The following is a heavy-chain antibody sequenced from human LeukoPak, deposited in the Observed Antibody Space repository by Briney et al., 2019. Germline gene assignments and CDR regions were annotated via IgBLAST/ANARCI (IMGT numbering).Heavy chain of an antibody. D-gene: IGHD2-2*01. CDR2: IYYSGST. J-gene: IGHJ5*02. CDR3: ARVREDIVVVPAGVAGPNWFDP. CDR1: GRSISSGGYY. Sequence: SETLSLTCTVSGRSISSGGYYWSWIRQHPGKGLEWIGYIYYSGSTYYTPSLKSRVTISGDTSKNQFSLKLSSVTAADTAVYYCARVREDIVVVPAGVAGPNWFDPWGQGTLVTVSS. V-gene: IGHV4-31*03.